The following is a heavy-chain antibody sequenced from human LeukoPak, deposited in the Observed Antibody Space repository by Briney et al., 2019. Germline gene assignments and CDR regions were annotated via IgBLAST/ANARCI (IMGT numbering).Heavy chain of an antibody. CDR2: ISVSGSSI. V-gene: IGHV3-11*01. CDR1: GIMFSDHY. CDR3: ASEFFDWLPPDY. D-gene: IGHD3/OR15-3a*01. J-gene: IGHJ4*02. Sequence: GGSLRISCAASGIMFSDHYMSWIRQAPGKGLEWVSYISVSGSSIYYADSVKGRFTISRDNAKNSLYLQMNSLRAEDTAVYYCASEFFDWLPPDYWGQGTLVTVSS.